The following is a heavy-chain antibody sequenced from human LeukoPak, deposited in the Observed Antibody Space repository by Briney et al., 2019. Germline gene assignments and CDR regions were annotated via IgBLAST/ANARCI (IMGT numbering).Heavy chain of an antibody. CDR3: AKDTIFGVVITKFLYY. Sequence: GGSLRLSCAASGFTFSSYAMSWVRQAPGKWLEWVSAISGSGGSTYYADSVKGRFTISRDNSKNTLYLQMNSLRAEDTAVYYCAKDTIFGVVITKFLYYWGQGTLVTVSS. D-gene: IGHD3-3*01. CDR2: ISGSGGST. J-gene: IGHJ4*02. CDR1: GFTFSSYA. V-gene: IGHV3-23*01.